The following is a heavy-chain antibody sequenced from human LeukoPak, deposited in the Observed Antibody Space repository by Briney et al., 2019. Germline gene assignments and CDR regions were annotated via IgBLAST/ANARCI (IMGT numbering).Heavy chain of an antibody. Sequence: PGGSLRLSCAASGFTFNTYAMHWVRQAPGKGLEWVAVIWYDGSNKYYADSVKGRFTISRDNSKNTLYLQMNSLRAEDTAVYYCASSGYTVGYYFDYWGQGTLVTVSS. J-gene: IGHJ4*02. V-gene: IGHV3-33*08. CDR2: IWYDGSNK. CDR3: ASSGYTVGYYFDY. CDR1: GFTFNTYA. D-gene: IGHD5-12*01.